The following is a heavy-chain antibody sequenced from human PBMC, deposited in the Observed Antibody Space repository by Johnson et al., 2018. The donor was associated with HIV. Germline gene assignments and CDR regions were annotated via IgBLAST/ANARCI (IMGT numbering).Heavy chain of an antibody. J-gene: IGHJ3*02. D-gene: IGHD3-16*01. Sequence: EVQLVESGGGLVQPGGSLRLSCAASGFTFSSYWMHWVRQGPGKGPVWVSRINSDGGSTAYGVSVRGRFTISRDNAKNTLYLQMHGLRDEDTAVYYCARGRGDYGGDFDIWGQGTMVTVSS. CDR1: GFTFSSYW. V-gene: IGHV3-74*02. CDR3: ARGRGDYGGDFDI. CDR2: INSDGGST.